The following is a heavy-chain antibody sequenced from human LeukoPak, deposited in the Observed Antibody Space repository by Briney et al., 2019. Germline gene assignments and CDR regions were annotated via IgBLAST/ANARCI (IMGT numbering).Heavy chain of an antibody. CDR2: IYTSGTI. J-gene: IGHJ5*02. D-gene: IGHD5-12*01. V-gene: IGHV4-4*07. Sequence: SETLSLTCNVSGGSISSYYWSWIRQPAGTALEWIGRIYTSGTITYNPSLKSRVTMSVDTSKNQFSLKLSSVTAADTAVYYCARVKWLRPNWFGPWGQGTLVTVSS. CDR3: ARVKWLRPNWFGP. CDR1: GGSISSYY.